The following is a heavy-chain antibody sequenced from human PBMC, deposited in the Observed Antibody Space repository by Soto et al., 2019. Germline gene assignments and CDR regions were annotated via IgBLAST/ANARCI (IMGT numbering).Heavy chain of an antibody. J-gene: IGHJ6*02. CDR2: IDPSDSYT. D-gene: IGHD1-26*01. CDR1: GYSFTSYW. V-gene: IGHV5-10-1*01. Sequence: GESLKISCKGSGYSFTSYWISWVRQMPGKGLEWMGRIDPSDSYTNYSPSFQGHVTISADNSISTAYLQWSSLKASDTAMYYCATSGSLYYYYGMDVWGQGTTVTVAS. CDR3: ATSGSLYYYYGMDV.